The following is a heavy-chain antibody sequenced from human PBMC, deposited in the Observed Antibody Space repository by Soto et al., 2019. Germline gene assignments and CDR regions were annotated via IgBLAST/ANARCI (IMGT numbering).Heavy chain of an antibody. CDR3: VRGAYDSYGARYNLGWFGP. CDR1: GFSFSNFA. D-gene: IGHD1-20*01. J-gene: IGHJ5*02. Sequence: QVQLVESGGGVVQPGRSLRLSCTTSGFSFSNFALHWVRQPPGKGLEWVAIAWPDGNDNYYADSVKGRVTISRDNSKKTVSLQMDSLRGEDTALYYCVRGAYDSYGARYNLGWFGPWGQGTLVTVSS. CDR2: AWPDGNDN. V-gene: IGHV3-33*01.